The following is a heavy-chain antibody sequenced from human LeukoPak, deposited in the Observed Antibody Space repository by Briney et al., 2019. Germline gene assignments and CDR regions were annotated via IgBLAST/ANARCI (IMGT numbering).Heavy chain of an antibody. J-gene: IGHJ4*02. CDR3: AXXGTYYYESTGYRIFDY. CDR1: GYSINSGCY. D-gene: IGHD3-22*01. V-gene: IGHV4-38-2*01. Sequence: SETLSLTCGVSGYSINSGCYWGWIRQSPGKGLEWLGSLYHSGSSFYNPSLKNRVTISVYTSKNQFSLKLRSVTAADSAVYYGAXXGTYYYESTGYRIFDYWGQGILVTVSS. CDR2: LYHSGSS.